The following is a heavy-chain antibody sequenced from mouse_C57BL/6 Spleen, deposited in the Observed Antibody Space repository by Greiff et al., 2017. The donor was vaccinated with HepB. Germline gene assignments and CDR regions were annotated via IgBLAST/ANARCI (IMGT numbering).Heavy chain of an antibody. CDR3: ARGLRYWDY. V-gene: IGHV3-6*01. CDR1: GYSITSGYY. CDR2: ISYDGSN. Sequence: EVQRVESGPGLVKPSQSLSLTCSVTGYSITSGYYWNWIRQFPGNKLEWMGYISYDGSNNYNPSLKNRISITRDTSKNQFFLKLNSVTTEDTATYYCARGLRYWDYWGQGTTLTVSS. J-gene: IGHJ2*01. D-gene: IGHD1-1*01.